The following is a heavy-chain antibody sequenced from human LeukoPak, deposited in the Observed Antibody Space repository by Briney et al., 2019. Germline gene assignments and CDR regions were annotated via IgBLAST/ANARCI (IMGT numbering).Heavy chain of an antibody. CDR2: IRSSSET. CDR3: ARDAGNSGYGCDL. CDR1: GFNFSQYS. D-gene: IGHD5-12*01. V-gene: IGHV3-48*01. Sequence: GGSLRLSCAASGFNFSQYSMNWVRQAPGKGLEWVSHIRSSSETFYADSVKGRFTISRDNARNSLYLQMNNLRGEDTAIYYCARDAGNSGYGCDLWGQGTLVTVSS. J-gene: IGHJ5*02.